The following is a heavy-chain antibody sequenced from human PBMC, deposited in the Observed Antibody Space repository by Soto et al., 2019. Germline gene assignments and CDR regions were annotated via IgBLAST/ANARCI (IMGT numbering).Heavy chain of an antibody. CDR3: ARGPGYYDFWSGYYIGFFDY. Sequence: SQTLSLTCAISGDSVSSNSAAWNWIRQSPSRGLEWLGRTYYRSKWYNDYAVSVKSRITINPDTSKNQFSLQLNSVTPEDTAVYYCARGPGYYDFWSGYYIGFFDYWGQGTLVTVS. CDR2: TYYRSKWYN. V-gene: IGHV6-1*01. CDR1: GDSVSSNSAA. D-gene: IGHD3-3*01. J-gene: IGHJ4*02.